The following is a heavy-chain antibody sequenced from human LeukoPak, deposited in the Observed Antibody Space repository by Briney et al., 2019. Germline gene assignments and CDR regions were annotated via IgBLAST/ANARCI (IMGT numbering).Heavy chain of an antibody. CDR1: GFTFSSYG. CDR3: ARDSRQSSGWYGDY. J-gene: IGHJ4*02. Sequence: GGSLRLSCAASGFTFSSYGMSWVRQAPGKGLEWVSAISGSGGSTYYADSVKGRFTISRDNSKNTLYLQMNSLRAEDTAVYYCARDSRQSSGWYGDYWGQGTLVTVSS. CDR2: ISGSGGST. D-gene: IGHD6-19*01. V-gene: IGHV3-23*01.